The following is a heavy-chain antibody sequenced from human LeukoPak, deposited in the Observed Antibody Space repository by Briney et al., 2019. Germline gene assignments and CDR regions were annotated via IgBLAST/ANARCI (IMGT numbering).Heavy chain of an antibody. CDR2: IIPIFGTA. J-gene: IGHJ3*01. CDR3: ARGEVVPAASHAFDV. CDR1: GGTFSSYA. V-gene: IGHV1-69*01. D-gene: IGHD2-2*01. Sequence: SVKVSCKASGGTFSSYAISWVRQAPGQGLEWMGGIIPIFGTANYAQKFQGRVTITADESTSTAYMELSSLRSEDTAVYYCARGEVVPAASHAFDVWGQGTMVTVSS.